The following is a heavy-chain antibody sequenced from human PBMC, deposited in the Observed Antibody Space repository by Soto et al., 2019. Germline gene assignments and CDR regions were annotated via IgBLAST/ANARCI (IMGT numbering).Heavy chain of an antibody. CDR1: GFTFDDYA. J-gene: IGHJ6*02. CDR3: AKAVLYGYYYYYGMDV. V-gene: IGHV3-9*01. Sequence: EVQLVESGGGLVQPGRSLRLSCAASGFTFDDYAMHWVRQAPGKGLEWVSGISWNSGSIGYADSVKGRFTISRDNAKNSLYLQMNSLRAEDTALYYCAKAVLYGYYYYYGMDVWGQGTTVTVSS. D-gene: IGHD4-17*01. CDR2: ISWNSGSI.